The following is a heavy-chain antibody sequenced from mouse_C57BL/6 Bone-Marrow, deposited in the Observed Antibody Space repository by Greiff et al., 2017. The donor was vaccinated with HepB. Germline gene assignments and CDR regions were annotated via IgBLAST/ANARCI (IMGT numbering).Heavy chain of an antibody. D-gene: IGHD4-1*01. J-gene: IGHJ1*03. CDR1: GYTFTSYW. Sequence: VQLQQPGAELVKPGASVKLSCKASGYTFTSYWMHWVKQRPGQGLEWIGMIHPNSGSTNYNEKFKSKATLTVDKSSSTAYMQLSSLTSEDSAVYYCARTGCYWYFDVWGTGTTVTVSS. CDR2: IHPNSGST. CDR3: ARTGCYWYFDV. V-gene: IGHV1-64*01.